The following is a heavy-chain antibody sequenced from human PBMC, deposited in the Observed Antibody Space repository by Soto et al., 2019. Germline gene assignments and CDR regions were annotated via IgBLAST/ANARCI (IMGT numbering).Heavy chain of an antibody. V-gene: IGHV1-18*01. CDR3: ARHNSQWPNWFDP. Sequence: QVQLVQSGAEVKKPGASVKVSCKASGYTFTSYGISWVRQAPGQGLEWVGWISGYDGNTDYAHKFRGRVTMTTDTHTNTAYMDLRSLRSDGTPVYYCARHNSQWPNWFDPWGQGTPVTVSS. CDR2: ISGYDGNT. D-gene: IGHD1-1*01. J-gene: IGHJ5*02. CDR1: GYTFTSYG.